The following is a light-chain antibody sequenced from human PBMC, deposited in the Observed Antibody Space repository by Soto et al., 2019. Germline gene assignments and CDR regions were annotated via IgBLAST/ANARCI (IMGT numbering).Light chain of an antibody. J-gene: IGLJ2*01. CDR3: SSYTSSFTGV. V-gene: IGLV2-14*01. Sequence: QSALTQPASVSGSPGQSITISCTGTSSDVGAYNYVSWYQQHPGTAPKLIIYDVSNRPSGVSNRFSGSKSGNTASLTISGLQAEDEADYYCSSYTSSFTGVFGGGTKLTVL. CDR1: SSDVGAYNY. CDR2: DVS.